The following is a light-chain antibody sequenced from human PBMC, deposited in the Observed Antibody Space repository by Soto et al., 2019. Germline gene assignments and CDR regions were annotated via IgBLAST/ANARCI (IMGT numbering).Light chain of an antibody. J-gene: IGKJ2*03. CDR3: QQYGRSPHS. CDR1: QSFTSNY. CDR2: GAS. Sequence: EIVLTQSPGTLSLSPGERATLSCRASQSFTSNYLAWYQQRPGQAPRLLIYGASTRATGIPDRFSGSGSGTDFTLTISRLEPEDFAIYYCQQYGRSPHSFGRGTHLEIK. V-gene: IGKV3-20*01.